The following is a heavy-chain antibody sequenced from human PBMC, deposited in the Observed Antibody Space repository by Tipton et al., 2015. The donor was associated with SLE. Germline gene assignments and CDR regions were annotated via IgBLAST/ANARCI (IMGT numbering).Heavy chain of an antibody. V-gene: IGHV3-7*01. CDR2: IKQDGSEK. J-gene: IGHJ4*02. CDR1: GFTFSSYW. D-gene: IGHD6-13*01. CDR3: ARSGIAAAGTTMDY. Sequence: SLRLSCAASGFTFSSYWMSWVRQAPGKGLEWVANIKQDGSEKYYVDSVKGRFTISRDNAKNSLYLQMNSLRAEDTAVYYCARSGIAAAGTTMDYWGQGTLVTVSS.